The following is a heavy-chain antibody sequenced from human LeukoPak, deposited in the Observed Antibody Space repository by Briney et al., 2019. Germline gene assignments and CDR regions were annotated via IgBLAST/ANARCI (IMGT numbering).Heavy chain of an antibody. J-gene: IGHJ4*02. Sequence: GGSLRLSCAASGFTFSSYAMTWVRQAPGKGLEWVSSVSGSGDSPYYAHSVKGRFTISRDNSKNTLYLQMNSLRAEDTAVYYCAKDGIRGDSYWGQGTLVTVSS. D-gene: IGHD3-16*01. CDR3: AKDGIRGDSY. CDR2: VSGSGDSP. V-gene: IGHV3-23*01. CDR1: GFTFSSYA.